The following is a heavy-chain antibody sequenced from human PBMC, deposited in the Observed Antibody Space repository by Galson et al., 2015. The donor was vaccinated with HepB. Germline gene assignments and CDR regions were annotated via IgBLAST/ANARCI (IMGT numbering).Heavy chain of an antibody. D-gene: IGHD2-2*02. J-gene: IGHJ3*02. CDR1: GFTFRNYG. CDR3: AIVCCSITSYYRADAFEI. Sequence: SLRLSCAASGFTFRNYGIHWVRQAPGKGLEWVAVIWYDGSNEYYIDSVKGRFTISRDNSKNTLYLQMNSLRVEDTAMYYCAIVCCSITSYYRADAFEIWGQGTMVTVSS. V-gene: IGHV3-33*01. CDR2: IWYDGSNE.